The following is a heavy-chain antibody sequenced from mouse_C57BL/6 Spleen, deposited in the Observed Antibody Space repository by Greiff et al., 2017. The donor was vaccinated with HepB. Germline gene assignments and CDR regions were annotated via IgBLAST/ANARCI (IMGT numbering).Heavy chain of an antibody. D-gene: IGHD1-1*01. CDR2: IYPSDSET. V-gene: IGHV1-61*01. J-gene: IGHJ2*01. CDR1: GYTFTSYW. CDR3: ARELYSSSIDY. Sequence: VQLQQPGAELVRPGSSVKLSCKASGYTFTSYWMDWVKQRPGQGLEWIGNIYPSDSETHYNQKFKDKATLTVDKTSSTAYMQLSSLTSEDSAVYDCARELYSSSIDYWGQGTTLTVSS.